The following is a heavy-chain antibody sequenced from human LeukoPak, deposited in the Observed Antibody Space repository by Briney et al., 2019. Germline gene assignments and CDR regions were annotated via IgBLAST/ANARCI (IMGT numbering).Heavy chain of an antibody. Sequence: XSSTWHWIRQXPSXGLEWLGRTYYRSKWYNDYAVSVKSRVTINPDTSKNQFSLQLNSVTPEDTAVYYCARDPADGYGHFDYWGQGTLVTVSS. CDR1: XSST. D-gene: IGHD5-24*01. V-gene: IGHV6-1*01. J-gene: IGHJ4*02. CDR3: ARDPADGYGHFDY. CDR2: TYYRSKWYN.